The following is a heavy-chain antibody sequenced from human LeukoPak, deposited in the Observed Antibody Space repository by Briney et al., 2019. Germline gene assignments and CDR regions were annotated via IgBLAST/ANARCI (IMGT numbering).Heavy chain of an antibody. D-gene: IGHD3-22*01. V-gene: IGHV4-59*11. Sequence: SETLSLTCTVSGGSISSHYWSWIRQPPGKGLEWIGYIYYSGSTNYNPSLKSVVTTSVDTSKNQFSLKLSSVAAAATAVYYCARAPALRNYYDSSGYYYVNWYFDLWGRGTLVTVSS. J-gene: IGHJ2*01. CDR1: GGSISSHY. CDR3: ARAPALRNYYDSSGYYYVNWYFDL. CDR2: IYYSGST.